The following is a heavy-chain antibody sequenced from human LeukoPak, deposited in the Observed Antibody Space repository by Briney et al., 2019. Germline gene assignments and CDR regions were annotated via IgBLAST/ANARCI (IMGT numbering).Heavy chain of an antibody. D-gene: IGHD3-10*01. CDR1: GYTLTELS. Sequence: ASVKVSCKVSGYTLTELSMHWVRQAPGKELEWMGGFDPEDGETIYAQKFQGRVTMTEDTSTDTAYMELSSLRSEDTAVYYCATVYGSGTLPLDYWGQGTLVTVSS. J-gene: IGHJ4*02. V-gene: IGHV1-24*01. CDR2: FDPEDGET. CDR3: ATVYGSGTLPLDY.